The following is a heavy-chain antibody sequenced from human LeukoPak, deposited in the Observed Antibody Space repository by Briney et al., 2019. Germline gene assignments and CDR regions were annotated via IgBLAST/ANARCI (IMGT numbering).Heavy chain of an antibody. CDR1: GFTFSDDS. CDR3: ARDGVLGRPYYYMDV. D-gene: IGHD2-8*01. J-gene: IGHJ6*03. V-gene: IGHV3-21*06. CDR2: ISSSSSSTYR. Sequence: GGSLRLSCAASGFTFSDDSMNWVRQSPGQGLEWVSSISSSSSSTYRYYAVSVKGRFTISRDNAKNSLYLQMSSLRAEDTAVYYCARDGVLGRPYYYMDVWGKGTTITVSS.